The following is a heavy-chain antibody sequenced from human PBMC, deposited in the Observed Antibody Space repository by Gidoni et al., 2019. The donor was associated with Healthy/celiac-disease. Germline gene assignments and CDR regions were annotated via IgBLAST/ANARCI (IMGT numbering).Heavy chain of an antibody. V-gene: IGHV3-23*01. J-gene: IGHJ5*02. CDR1: RFTCGSYA. Sequence: EVQLLESGGGLVQPGGSLRLSGAASRFTCGSYAMSWVRLAPGKGLEWVSAISGSGGSTYYSDSVKGRFTISRDNSKNTLYLQMNSLRAEDTAVYYCAKDLWFGESLRDNWFDPWGQGTLVTVSS. CDR3: AKDLWFGESLRDNWFDP. D-gene: IGHD3-10*01. CDR2: ISGSGGST.